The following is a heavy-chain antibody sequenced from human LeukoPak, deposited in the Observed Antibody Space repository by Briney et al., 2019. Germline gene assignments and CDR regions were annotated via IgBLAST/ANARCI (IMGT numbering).Heavy chain of an antibody. CDR2: IYYSGST. CDR3: ARHGSGYCSSTSCLGLYYFDY. Sequence: PSETLSLTCAVYGGSFSGYYWSWIRQPPGKGLEWIGSIYYSGSTYYNPSLKSRVTISVDTSKNQFSLKLSSVTAADTAVYYCARHGSGYCSSTSCLGLYYFDYWGQGTLVTVSS. D-gene: IGHD2-2*01. CDR1: GGSFSGYY. J-gene: IGHJ4*02. V-gene: IGHV4-34*01.